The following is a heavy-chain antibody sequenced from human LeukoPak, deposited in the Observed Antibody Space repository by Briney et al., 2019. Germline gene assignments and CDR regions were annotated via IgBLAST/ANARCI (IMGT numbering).Heavy chain of an antibody. Sequence: ASVKVSCKASGYTFTNHSINWVRQAPGQGLEYMGWINTNTGNPTYAQAFTGRIVFSLDTSVSTAYLQIRSLKAEDTAVYFCARRSMVQHMDVWGKGTTVIVSS. D-gene: IGHD3-10*01. J-gene: IGHJ6*03. CDR2: INTNTGNP. V-gene: IGHV7-4-1*02. CDR1: GYTFTNHS. CDR3: ARRSMVQHMDV.